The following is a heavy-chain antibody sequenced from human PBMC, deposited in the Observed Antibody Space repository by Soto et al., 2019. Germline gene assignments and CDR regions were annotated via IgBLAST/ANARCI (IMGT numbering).Heavy chain of an antibody. CDR3: ARKGFWSGYYPYYFDY. V-gene: IGHV4-34*01. CDR1: GSSFIAHS. J-gene: IGHJ4*02. D-gene: IGHD3-3*01. CDR2: INHSGST. Sequence: PSETLSLTCAVTGSSFIAHSCSCIRQPPGNRLEWIGEINHSGSTNYNPSLKSRVTISVDTSKNQFSLKLSSVTAADTAVYYCARKGFWSGYYPYYFDYWGQGTLVTVSS.